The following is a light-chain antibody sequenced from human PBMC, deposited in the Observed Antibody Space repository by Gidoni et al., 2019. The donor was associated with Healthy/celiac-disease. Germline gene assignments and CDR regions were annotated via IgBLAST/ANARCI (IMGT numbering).Light chain of an antibody. J-gene: IGKJ1*01. CDR1: QSVSSSY. V-gene: IGKV3D-20*01. CDR2: DAS. CDR3: QQYGSSPWT. Sequence: EIVLTQSPATLSLSPGERATLSCGASQSVSSSYVAWYQQKPGLAPRLLIYDASSRATGIPDRFSGSGSGTDFTLTISRLEPEDFAVYYCQQYGSSPWTFXQXTKVEIK.